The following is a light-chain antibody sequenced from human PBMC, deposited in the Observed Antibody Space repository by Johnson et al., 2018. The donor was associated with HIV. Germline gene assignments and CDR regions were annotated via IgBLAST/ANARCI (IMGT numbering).Light chain of an antibody. CDR1: SSNIGNNY. Sequence: QSVLTQPPSVSAAPGQKVTISCSGSSSNIGNNYVSWYQQLPGTAPKLLICENNKRPSGIPYRFSGSRSDTSATLGITGLQTEDEADYYCGTWDSSLSAGVFGTGTKVTVL. CDR3: GTWDSSLSAGV. J-gene: IGLJ1*01. V-gene: IGLV1-51*02. CDR2: ENN.